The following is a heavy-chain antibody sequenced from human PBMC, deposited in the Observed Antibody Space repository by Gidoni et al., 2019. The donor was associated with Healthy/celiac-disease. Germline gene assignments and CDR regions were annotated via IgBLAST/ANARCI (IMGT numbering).Heavy chain of an antibody. Sequence: QVQLVESGGGVVQPGRSLRLACAASGFTFSSYGMHWVRQAPGKGLEWVAVISYDGSNKYYADSVKGRFTISRDNSKTTLYLQMNSLRAEDTAVYYCAKGGSTSCYDWGQGTLVTVSS. CDR2: ISYDGSNK. J-gene: IGHJ4*02. CDR3: AKGGSTSCYD. CDR1: GFTFSSYG. D-gene: IGHD2-2*01. V-gene: IGHV3-30*18.